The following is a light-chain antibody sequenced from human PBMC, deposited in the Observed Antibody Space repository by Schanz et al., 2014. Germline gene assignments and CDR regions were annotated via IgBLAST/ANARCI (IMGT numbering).Light chain of an antibody. Sequence: QSALTQPASVSGSPGQSITISCTGTSSDVGSYNLVSWYQQHPGKAPKLMIYEGSKRPSGVSNRISGSKSGNTASLTISGLQAEDEADYYCSSYAGSNNWRVFGGGTKLTVL. CDR3: SSYAGSNNWRV. V-gene: IGLV2-14*02. CDR2: EGS. CDR1: SSDVGSYNL. J-gene: IGLJ2*01.